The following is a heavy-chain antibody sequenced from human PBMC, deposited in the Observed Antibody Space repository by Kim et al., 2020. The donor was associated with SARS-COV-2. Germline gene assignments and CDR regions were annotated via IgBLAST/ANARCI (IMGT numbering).Heavy chain of an antibody. V-gene: IGHV3-11*01. CDR1: GFTFSDYY. Sequence: GGSLRLSCAASGFTFSDYYMSWIRQAPGKGLEWVSYISSSGSTIYYADSVKGRFTISRDNAKNSLYLQMNSLRAEDTAVYYCARGGRQQLVPATWSDYWGQRTLCTLSS. CDR2: ISSSGSTI. D-gene: IGHD6-13*01. J-gene: IGHJ4*02. CDR3: ARGGRQQLVPATWSDY.